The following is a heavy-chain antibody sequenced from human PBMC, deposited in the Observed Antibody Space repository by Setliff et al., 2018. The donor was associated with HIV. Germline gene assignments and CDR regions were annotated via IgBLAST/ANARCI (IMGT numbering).Heavy chain of an antibody. CDR1: GGSITNFY. J-gene: IGHJ4*02. V-gene: IGHV4-59*08. Sequence: SETLSLTCAVSGGSITNFYWSWIRQPPGKGLEWIGYLYNSGSTKYNPPLKSRVTISIDMSKTQLSLNLNSVTAADTALYYCALWGYSNAGGFDYWGQGTLVTVSS. CDR3: ALWGYSNAGGFDY. CDR2: LYNSGST. D-gene: IGHD5-12*01.